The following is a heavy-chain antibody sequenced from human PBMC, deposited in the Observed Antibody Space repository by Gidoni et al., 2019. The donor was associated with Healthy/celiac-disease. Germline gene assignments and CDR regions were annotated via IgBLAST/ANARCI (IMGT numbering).Heavy chain of an antibody. CDR2: IYTSGST. Sequence: QVQLPESGPGLVKPSQTLSLTCTVSGGSISSGSYYWSWIRQPAGKGLEWIGRIYTSGSTNYNPSLKRRVTMSVDTSKNQFSLKLSSVTAADTAVYYCAREYSSSFYDYWGQGTLVTVSS. V-gene: IGHV4-61*02. J-gene: IGHJ4*02. D-gene: IGHD6-13*01. CDR1: GGSISSGSYY. CDR3: AREYSSSFYDY.